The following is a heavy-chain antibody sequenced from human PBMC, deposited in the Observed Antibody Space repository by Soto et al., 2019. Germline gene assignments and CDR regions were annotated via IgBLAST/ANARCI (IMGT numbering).Heavy chain of an antibody. CDR3: ARSSYYYDSSGYWYYFDY. Sequence: QLQLQESGSGLVKPSQTLSLTCAVSGGSISSGGYSWSWIRQPPGKGLEWIGYIYHSGSTYYNPSLESRVTISVDRSKNQFSLKLSSVTAADTAVYYCARSSYYYDSSGYWYYFDYWGQGTLVTVSS. V-gene: IGHV4-30-2*01. CDR2: IYHSGST. CDR1: GGSISSGGYS. J-gene: IGHJ4*02. D-gene: IGHD3-22*01.